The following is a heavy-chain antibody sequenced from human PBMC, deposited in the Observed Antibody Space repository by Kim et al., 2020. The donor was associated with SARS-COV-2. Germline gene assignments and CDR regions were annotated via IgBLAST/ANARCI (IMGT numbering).Heavy chain of an antibody. D-gene: IGHD6-13*01. CDR3: ARDIAGLAAAGDYYYYGMDV. J-gene: IGHJ6*02. V-gene: IGHV4-61*02. Sequence: SETLSLTCTVSGGSISSGSYYWSWIRQPAGKGLEWIGRIYTSGSTNYNPSLKSRVTISVDTSKNQFSLKLSSVTAADTAVYYCARDIAGLAAAGDYYYYGMDVWGQGTTVTVSS. CDR2: IYTSGST. CDR1: GGSISSGSYY.